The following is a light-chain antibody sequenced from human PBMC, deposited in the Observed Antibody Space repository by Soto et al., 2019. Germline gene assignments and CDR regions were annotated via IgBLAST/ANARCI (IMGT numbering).Light chain of an antibody. CDR3: QQYDNRPLI. J-gene: IGKJ5*01. V-gene: IGKV1-33*01. CDR2: DAS. Sequence: IQMTHYPSSLSASVVDRVTITCQATQKIRNYLTWYQQKPGKAPKLLIYDASSWETGVPSRFSGSGSGTDFTFTITSLQSEDFATYYCQQYDNRPLIFGQGTRLEIK. CDR1: QKIRNY.